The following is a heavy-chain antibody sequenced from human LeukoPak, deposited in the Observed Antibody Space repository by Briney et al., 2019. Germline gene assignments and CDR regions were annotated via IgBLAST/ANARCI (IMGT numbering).Heavy chain of an antibody. J-gene: IGHJ4*02. V-gene: IGHV3-30*01. CDR3: ARTMIVVVFDY. D-gene: IGHD3-22*01. CDR2: ISYDGSNK. Sequence: PGGSLRLSCAASGFTFSSYATHWVRQAPGKGLEWVAVISYDGSNKYYADSVKGRFTISRDNSKNTLYLQMNSLRAEDTAVYYCARTMIVVVFDYWGQGTLVTVSS. CDR1: GFTFSSYA.